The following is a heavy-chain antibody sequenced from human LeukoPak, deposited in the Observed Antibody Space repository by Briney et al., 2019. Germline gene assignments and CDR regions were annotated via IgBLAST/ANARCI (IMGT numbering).Heavy chain of an antibody. D-gene: IGHD3-10*01. J-gene: IGHJ3*02. Sequence: TSETLSLTCTVSGGSISNYYWSWIRQPAGKGLEWIGRIYTSGSTNYNPSLKSRVTMSVDTSKNQFSLKLSSVTAVDTAVYYCARVRSSTIYSWRPAYDAFDIWGQGTMVTVSS. CDR3: ARVRSSTIYSWRPAYDAFDI. V-gene: IGHV4-4*07. CDR1: GGSISNYY. CDR2: IYTSGST.